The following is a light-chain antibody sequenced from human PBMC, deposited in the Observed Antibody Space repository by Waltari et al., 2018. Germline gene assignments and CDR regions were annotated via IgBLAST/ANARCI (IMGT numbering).Light chain of an antibody. CDR3: SSYSGSNSLL. J-gene: IGLJ2*01. CDR1: SSDIGGYDY. Sequence: SASGSPGQSVTISCTGTSSDIGGYDYVSWYQQHPGNAPKLIIYDVTKRPSGVPKRFSGSKSGNTASLTVSGLQADDEADYYCSSYSGSNSLLFGGGTKLTV. V-gene: IGLV2-8*01. CDR2: DVT.